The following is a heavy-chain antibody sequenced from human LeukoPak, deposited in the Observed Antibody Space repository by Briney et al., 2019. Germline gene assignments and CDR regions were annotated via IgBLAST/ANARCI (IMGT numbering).Heavy chain of an antibody. CDR1: GYTFTGYY. J-gene: IGHJ4*02. V-gene: IGHV1-2*02. CDR3: ARDLVEVVPAAGID. D-gene: IGHD2-2*01. CDR2: INPNSGGT. Sequence: GASVKVSCKASGYTFTGYYMHWVRQAPGQGLEWMGWINPNSGGTNYAQKFQGRVTMTRDTSISTAYMELSRLRSDDTAVYYCARDLVEVVPAAGIDWGQGTLVTVSS.